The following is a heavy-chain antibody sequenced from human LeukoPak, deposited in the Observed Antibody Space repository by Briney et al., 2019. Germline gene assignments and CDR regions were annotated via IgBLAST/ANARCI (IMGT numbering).Heavy chain of an antibody. Sequence: SQTLSLTCTVSGGSISSGSYYWSWIRQPAGKGLEWIGRIYTSGSTNYNPSLKSRVTISVDTSKNQFSLKLSSVTAADTAVYYCASPTNWGEGTLVTVSS. CDR2: IYTSGST. CDR1: GGSISSGSYY. CDR3: ASPTN. V-gene: IGHV4-61*02. J-gene: IGHJ4*02.